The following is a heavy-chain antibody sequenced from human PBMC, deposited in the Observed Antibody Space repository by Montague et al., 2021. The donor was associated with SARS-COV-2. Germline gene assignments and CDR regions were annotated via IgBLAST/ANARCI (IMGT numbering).Heavy chain of an antibody. J-gene: IGHJ4*02. V-gene: IGHV6-1*01. D-gene: IGHD4-17*01. Sequence: CAISGDSVWSNTAAWNWIRQSPSEGLEWLGRTNYRSKWTSDYATSVEGRISIDPDTSKNQFFLHLRSVIPEDTGVYYCVRDTGSAQAGFDAWGQGTLVTVSS. CDR2: TNYRSKWTS. CDR1: GDSVWSNTAA. CDR3: VRDTGSAQAGFDA.